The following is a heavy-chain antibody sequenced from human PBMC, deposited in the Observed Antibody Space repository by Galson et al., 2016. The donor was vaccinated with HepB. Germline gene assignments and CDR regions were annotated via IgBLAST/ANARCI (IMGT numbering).Heavy chain of an antibody. J-gene: IGHJ3*01. V-gene: IGHV4-31*11. Sequence: TLSLTCDVSGGSISSGGYYWSWIRQLPGNGLEWIGYIYYSRTTYYNPSLRGRLSISADTSKNQFSLELSSVTAADTAVYFCARLTSTGTSDAFDVWGQGTMVTVSS. D-gene: IGHD1-1*01. CDR2: IYYSRTT. CDR1: GGSISSGGYY. CDR3: ARLTSTGTSDAFDV.